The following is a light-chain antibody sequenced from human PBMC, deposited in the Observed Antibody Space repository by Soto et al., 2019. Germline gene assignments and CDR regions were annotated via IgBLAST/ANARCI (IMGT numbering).Light chain of an antibody. V-gene: IGKV2-28*01. CDR2: VVS. CDR3: MQALQTPWT. J-gene: IGKJ1*01. Sequence: DIVMTQSPLSLPVTPGEPASISCRSSQSLLHSNGYNYLDWYLQKPGQSPQLLIYVVSNRASGVPDRFSGSRSGTDVTLNICRVEAEDVGVYYCMQALQTPWTFGQGTKVEIK. CDR1: QSLLHSNGYNY.